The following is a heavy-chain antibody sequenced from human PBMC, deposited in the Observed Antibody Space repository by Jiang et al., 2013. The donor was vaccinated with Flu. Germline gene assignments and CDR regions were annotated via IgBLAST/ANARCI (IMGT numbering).Heavy chain of an antibody. V-gene: IGHV1-24*01. Sequence: SGAEVKKPGASVKVSCERFPGYSLIELSMHWVRQAPGKGLEWVGGFDPEDGETFYALKFQGRVTMTEDTLTDTAYMELSRLTSDDTAVYYCASHRGADRYSSSSKARFDYWGQGTVVTV. J-gene: IGHJ4*02. CDR2: FDPEDGET. D-gene: IGHD6-13*01. CDR1: GYSLIELS. CDR3: ASHRGADRYSSSSKARFDY.